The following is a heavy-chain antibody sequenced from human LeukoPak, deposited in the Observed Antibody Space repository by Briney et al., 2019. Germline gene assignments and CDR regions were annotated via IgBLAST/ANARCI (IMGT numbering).Heavy chain of an antibody. D-gene: IGHD3-10*01. Sequence: GESLKISCKGSGYSFTSYWIGWVRQVPGKGLEWMGIIYPGDSDTRYSPSFQDEVTISADKSISTAYLQWSSLQASDTAMYYCVRQETVRGQRFFDIWGQGTMVTVSS. CDR2: IYPGDSDT. V-gene: IGHV5-51*01. CDR3: VRQETVRGQRFFDI. CDR1: GYSFTSYW. J-gene: IGHJ3*02.